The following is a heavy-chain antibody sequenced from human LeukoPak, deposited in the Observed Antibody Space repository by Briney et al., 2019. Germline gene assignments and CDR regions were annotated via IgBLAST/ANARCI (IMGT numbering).Heavy chain of an antibody. CDR1: GFTFSSYG. Sequence: PGRSLRLSCAASGFTFSSYGMHWVRQAPGKGLEWVSVIYSGGSTYYADSVKGRFTISRDNSKNTLYLQMNSLRAEDTAVYYCASETYYYDSSGYYYSSAWGQGTLVTVSS. CDR2: IYSGGST. D-gene: IGHD3-22*01. V-gene: IGHV3-66*01. J-gene: IGHJ5*02. CDR3: ASETYYYDSSGYYYSSA.